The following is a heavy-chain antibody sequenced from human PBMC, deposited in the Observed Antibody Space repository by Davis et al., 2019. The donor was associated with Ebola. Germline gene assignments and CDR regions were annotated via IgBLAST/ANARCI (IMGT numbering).Heavy chain of an antibody. J-gene: IGHJ4*02. V-gene: IGHV3-74*01. D-gene: IGHD1-7*01. CDR2: INNDGSGT. CDR3: ARDQDGPGPTVDY. Sequence: GESLKISCAACGFTFSSYWMFWVRQAPGKGLVWVSRINNDGSGTTYADSVKGRFTISRDNAKNTLYLQMHSLTVEDTAVYYCARDQDGPGPTVDYWGQGALVTVSS. CDR1: GFTFSSYW.